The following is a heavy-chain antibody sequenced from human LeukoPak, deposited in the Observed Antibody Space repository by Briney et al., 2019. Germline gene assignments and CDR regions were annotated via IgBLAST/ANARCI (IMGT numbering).Heavy chain of an antibody. CDR1: GGTFSSYA. Sequence: SVTVSCKASGGTFSSYAISWVRQAPGQGLEWMGGIIPIFGTANYAQKFQGRVTITADESTSTAYMELSSLRSEDTAVYYCARVRVAGTGYFDYWGQGTLATVSS. CDR3: ARVRVAGTGYFDY. V-gene: IGHV1-69*13. J-gene: IGHJ4*02. CDR2: IIPIFGTA. D-gene: IGHD6-19*01.